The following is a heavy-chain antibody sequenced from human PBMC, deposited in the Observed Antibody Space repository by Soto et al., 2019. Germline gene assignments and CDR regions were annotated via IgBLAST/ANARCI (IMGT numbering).Heavy chain of an antibody. V-gene: IGHV4-4*07. Sequence: SETLSLTCSVSGGSISPYYWSWIRQPAGKGLEWIGRIYASGSTNYNPSLKSRVTMSVATSKNQFSLKLTSVTAADTATYYCARGGMVIIPTATAFDYWGQGTLATVSS. D-gene: IGHD1-1*01. J-gene: IGHJ4*02. CDR3: ARGGMVIIPTATAFDY. CDR1: GGSISPYY. CDR2: IYASGST.